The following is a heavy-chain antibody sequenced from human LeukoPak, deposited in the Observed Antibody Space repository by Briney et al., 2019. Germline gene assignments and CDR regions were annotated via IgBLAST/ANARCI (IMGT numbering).Heavy chain of an antibody. CDR3: ARGGSPSDY. D-gene: IGHD3-16*01. Sequence: GGSLRLSCAASGFTFSNSWMHWVRQPPGQGLVWVSRIRGDGTITNYADSVKGRFTISRNNTKNILYLQMNSLRVDDTAFYYCARGGSPSDYWGQGILVTVSS. CDR2: IRGDGTIT. V-gene: IGHV3-74*01. J-gene: IGHJ4*02. CDR1: GFTFSNSW.